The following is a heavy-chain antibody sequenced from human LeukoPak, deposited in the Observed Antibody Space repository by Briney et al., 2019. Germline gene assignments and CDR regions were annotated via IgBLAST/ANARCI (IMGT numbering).Heavy chain of an antibody. CDR1: GGSISSGGYY. CDR2: IYYSGST. CDR3: ARFGDRDFDI. V-gene: IGHV4-31*03. D-gene: IGHD4-17*01. Sequence: SQTLSLTCTVSGGSISSGGYYWSWIRQHPGKGLEWIGYIYYSGSTYYNPSLKSRVTISVDTSKNQFSLKLSSVTAADTAVYYCARFGDRDFDIWGQGTMVTVSS. J-gene: IGHJ3*02.